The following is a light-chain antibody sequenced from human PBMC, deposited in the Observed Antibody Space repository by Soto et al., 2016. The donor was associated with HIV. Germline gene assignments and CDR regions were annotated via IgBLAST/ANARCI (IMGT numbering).Light chain of an antibody. CDR1: KFGSTT. Sequence: SYELTQPPSVSVAPGKTAGITCEGDKFGSTTVHWYQQRPGQAPVLVVYDDSVRPSGIPERFSGSSSGNTATLTISRVEAGDEADYCCQMWDSTSEHPVVFGGGTRADRP. CDR2: DDS. J-gene: IGLJ2*01. V-gene: IGLV3-21*03. CDR3: QMWDSTSEHPVV.